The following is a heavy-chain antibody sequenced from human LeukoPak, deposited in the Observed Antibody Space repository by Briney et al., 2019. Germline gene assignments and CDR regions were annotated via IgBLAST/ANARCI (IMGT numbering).Heavy chain of an antibody. V-gene: IGHV2-5*02. CDR2: IYWDDDK. CDR1: GFSISTSGVG. J-gene: IGHJ6*03. CDR3: ARSHDPYCSGGSCYRPYYYYYMDV. Sequence: SGPTLVNPTQTLTLTCTFSGFSISTSGVGVGWIRQPPGKALEWLLVIYWDDDKRYSPSLKSRLTISKDTSKNQVVLTMTNMDPVDTATYYCARSHDPYCSGGSCYRPYYYYYMDVWGKGTTVTVSS. D-gene: IGHD2-15*01.